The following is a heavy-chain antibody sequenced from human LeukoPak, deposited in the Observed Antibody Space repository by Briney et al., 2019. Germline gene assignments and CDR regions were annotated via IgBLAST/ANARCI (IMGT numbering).Heavy chain of an antibody. CDR1: GYTFTGYY. D-gene: IGHD4-23*01. V-gene: IGHV1-2*02. CDR2: INPNSGGT. Sequence: GASVKVSCKASGYTFTGYYMHRVRQAPGQGLEWMGWINPNSGGTNYAQKFQGRVTMTRDTSISTAYMELSRLRSDDTAVYYCARDLYGGNSEFYFDYWGREPWSPSPQ. J-gene: IGHJ4*02. CDR3: ARDLYGGNSEFYFDY.